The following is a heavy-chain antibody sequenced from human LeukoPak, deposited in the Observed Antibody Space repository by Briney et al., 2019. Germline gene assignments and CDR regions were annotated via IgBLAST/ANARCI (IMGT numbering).Heavy chain of an antibody. CDR3: ARKVPNDSSGYYYRGQFDP. CDR2: IIPIFGTA. Sequence: EASVKVSCKASGGAFSSYAISWVRQAPGQGLEWMGGIIPIFGTANHAQKFQGRVTITADKSTSTAYMELSSLRSEDTAVYYCARKVPNDSSGYYYRGQFDPWGQGTLVTVSS. J-gene: IGHJ5*02. V-gene: IGHV1-69*06. CDR1: GGAFSSYA. D-gene: IGHD3-22*01.